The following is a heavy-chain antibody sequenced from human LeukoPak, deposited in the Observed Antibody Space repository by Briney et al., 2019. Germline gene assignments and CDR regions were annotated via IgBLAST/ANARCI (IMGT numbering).Heavy chain of an antibody. D-gene: IGHD6-13*01. CDR3: ARVPVAAAPYYFDY. Sequence: SETLSLTCTVSGGSISSYYWSWIRQPPGKGLEWIGYIYYSGSTNYNPSLKSRVTISVDTSKNQFSLKLSSVTAADTAVYYCARVPVAAAPYYFDYWGQGTLVTVSS. J-gene: IGHJ4*02. CDR2: IYYSGST. CDR1: GGSISSYY. V-gene: IGHV4-59*01.